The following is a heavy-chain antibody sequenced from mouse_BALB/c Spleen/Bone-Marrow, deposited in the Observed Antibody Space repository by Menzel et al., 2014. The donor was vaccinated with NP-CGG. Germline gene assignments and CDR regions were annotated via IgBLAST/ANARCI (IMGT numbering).Heavy chain of an antibody. D-gene: IGHD2-2*01. Sequence: DVKLQESGGGLVQPGGSRKPSCAASGFTFSSFGMHWVRRAPEKGLEWVAYISSGSSNINYADTVKGRFTISRDNPKNTLFLQMTSLRSEDTAMYYCARWGYYYAMDYWGQGTSVTVSS. V-gene: IGHV5-17*02. CDR1: GFTFSSFG. CDR2: ISSGSSNI. CDR3: ARWGYYYAMDY. J-gene: IGHJ4*01.